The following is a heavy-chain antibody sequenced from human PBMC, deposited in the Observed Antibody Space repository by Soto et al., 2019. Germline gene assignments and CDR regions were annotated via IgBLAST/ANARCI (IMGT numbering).Heavy chain of an antibody. CDR1: GFTFSGSA. CDR3: TRQREPYYYDSSGLYYYYGMDV. CDR2: IRSKANSYAT. J-gene: IGHJ6*01. V-gene: IGHV3-73*01. D-gene: IGHD3-22*01. Sequence: PGGSLRLSCAASGFTFSGSAMHWVRQASGKGLEWVGRIRSKANSYATAYAASVKGRCTISRDDSKNTADLQMNSLKTEGTAVYYCTRQREPYYYDSSGLYYYYGMDVWGQGTTVTVSS.